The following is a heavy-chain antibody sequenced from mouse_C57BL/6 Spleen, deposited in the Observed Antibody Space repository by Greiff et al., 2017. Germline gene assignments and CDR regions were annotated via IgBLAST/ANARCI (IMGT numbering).Heavy chain of an antibody. CDR2: IYPGSGNT. CDR1: GYTFTDYY. CDR3: ARGYYDYDDAMDY. J-gene: IGHJ4*01. V-gene: IGHV1-76*01. Sequence: VQVVESGAELVRPGASVKLSCKASGYTFTDYYINWVKQRPGQGLEWIARIYPGSGNTYYNEKFKGKATLTAEKSSSTAYMQLSSLTSEDSAVYFCARGYYDYDDAMDYWGQGTSVTVSS. D-gene: IGHD2-4*01.